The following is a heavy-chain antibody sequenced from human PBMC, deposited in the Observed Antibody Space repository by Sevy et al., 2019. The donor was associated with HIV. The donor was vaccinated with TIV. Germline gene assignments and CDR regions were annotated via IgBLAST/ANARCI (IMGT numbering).Heavy chain of an antibody. V-gene: IGHV3-23*01. CDR2: ISGSGGSGDKT. CDR1: GFTFSNYA. D-gene: IGHD3-22*01. CDR3: ARKHDSSGYFDY. Sequence: GGSLRLSCAASGFTFSNYAMNWVRQAPGKGLEWVSGISGSGGSGDKTNYADSVKGRFTISRDDSKNSLYLQLNSLRAEDTAIYYCARKHDSSGYFDYWGQGTLVTVSS. J-gene: IGHJ4*02.